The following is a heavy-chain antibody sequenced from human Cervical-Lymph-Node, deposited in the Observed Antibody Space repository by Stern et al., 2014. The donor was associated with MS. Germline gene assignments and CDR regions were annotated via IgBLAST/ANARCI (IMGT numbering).Heavy chain of an antibody. D-gene: IGHD5-24*01. CDR3: ARDSLEAYYFDS. CDR1: GGSISSGSYY. CDR2: IYTTGST. J-gene: IGHJ4*02. Sequence: VQLVESGPGLVKPSQTLSLTCAVSGGSISSGSYYWSWIRQPAGKGLEWIGRIYTTGSTDYNPSLKGRVTLSADPSQNQVPLNLSSVTAADTAVYYCARDSLEAYYFDSWGQGTLVTVSS. V-gene: IGHV4-61*02.